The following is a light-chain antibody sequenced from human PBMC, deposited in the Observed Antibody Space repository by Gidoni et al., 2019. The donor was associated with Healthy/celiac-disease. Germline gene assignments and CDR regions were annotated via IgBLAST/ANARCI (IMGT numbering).Light chain of an antibody. J-gene: IGKJ4*01. Sequence: DIQMTQSPSSLSASVGDRVTITCRASQSISSYLNWYQQKPGKAPKLLIYAASSLQSGVPSRFRGSGSGTDFTLTISSLQPEDFATYYCQQSYSTLTFGGGTKVEIK. CDR3: QQSYSTLT. V-gene: IGKV1-39*01. CDR1: QSISSY. CDR2: AAS.